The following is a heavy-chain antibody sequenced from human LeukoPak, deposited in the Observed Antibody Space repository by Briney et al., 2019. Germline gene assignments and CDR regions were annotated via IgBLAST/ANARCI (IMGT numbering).Heavy chain of an antibody. CDR3: ARHGGYDRSGYWFDP. CDR1: GGPISSSNYY. V-gene: IGHV4-39*01. D-gene: IGHD3-22*01. Sequence: PSETLSLTCTVSGGPISSSNYYWGWIRQPPGKGLEWIGSIHYSGSTYHNPSLKSRVTISVDTSKNQFSLKLSSVIAADTAVYYCARHGGYDRSGYWFDPWGQGTLVTVSS. J-gene: IGHJ5*02. CDR2: IHYSGST.